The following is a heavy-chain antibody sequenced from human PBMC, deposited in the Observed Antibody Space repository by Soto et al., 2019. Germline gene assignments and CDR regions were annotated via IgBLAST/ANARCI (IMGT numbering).Heavy chain of an antibody. D-gene: IGHD3-22*01. J-gene: IGHJ4*02. CDR2: IDKRT. CDR1: ELSLSNTG. V-gene: IGHV3-23*01. CDR3: LKEQAPSGYSVA. Sequence: GSSMRLSFLASELSLSNTGMSWIGQSPGRGLEWVSAIDKRTYYANSVKGRFIILRDNSKNTLYLRMSSLRAEDSAMYYVLKEQAPSGYSVAWARGMLVPVSA.